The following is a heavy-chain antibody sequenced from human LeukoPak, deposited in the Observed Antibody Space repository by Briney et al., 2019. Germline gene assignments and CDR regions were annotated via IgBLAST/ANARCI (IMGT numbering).Heavy chain of an antibody. V-gene: IGHV3-7*03. CDR2: IKQDGSDR. CDR3: VRNLAVAGTCFDS. D-gene: IGHD6-19*01. CDR1: GFTFRNYW. Sequence: GGSLRLSCAASGFTFRNYWMSWARQAPGTGLEWVANIKQDGSDRNYVTSVRGRFTISRDNAESSLYLQMNSLRVEDTAVYYCVRNLAVAGTCFDSWGQGTLVTVSS. J-gene: IGHJ4*02.